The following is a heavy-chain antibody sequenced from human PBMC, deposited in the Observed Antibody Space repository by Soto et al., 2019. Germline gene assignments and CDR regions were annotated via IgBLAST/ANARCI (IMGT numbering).Heavy chain of an antibody. CDR3: AKSLVRGVIISWSDY. J-gene: IGHJ4*02. D-gene: IGHD3-10*01. CDR1: GFTFSSYA. V-gene: IGHV3-23*01. CDR2: ISGSGGST. Sequence: GGSLRLSCAASGFTFSSYAMSWVRQAPGKGLEWVSAISGSGGSTYYADSVKGRFNIYRDNSKNTLYLKMNSMRAEDTAVYYCAKSLVRGVIISWSDYWGQGT.